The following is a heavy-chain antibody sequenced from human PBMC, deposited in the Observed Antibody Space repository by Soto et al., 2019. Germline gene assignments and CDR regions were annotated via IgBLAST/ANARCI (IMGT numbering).Heavy chain of an antibody. D-gene: IGHD6-19*01. CDR2: INAGNGNT. CDR3: ARDRGVYSSGWYANYHYGMDV. V-gene: IGHV1-3*01. J-gene: IGHJ6*02. Sequence: QVQLVQSGAEVKKPGASVKVSCKASGYTFTSYAMHWVRQAPGQRLEWMGWINAGNGNTKYSQKFQGRVTITRDTSAXIALMXXSSLRSEDTAVYYCARDRGVYSSGWYANYHYGMDVWGQGTTVTVSS. CDR1: GYTFTSYA.